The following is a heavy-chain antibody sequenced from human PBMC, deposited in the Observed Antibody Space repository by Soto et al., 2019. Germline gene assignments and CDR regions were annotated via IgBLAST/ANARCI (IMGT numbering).Heavy chain of an antibody. CDR3: AHRLRNDGSFDY. D-gene: IGHD3-10*01. CDR2: IYWDDDR. J-gene: IGHJ4*02. V-gene: IGHV2-5*02. CDR1: GFSLSTSGEG. Sequence: QITLKESGPTLVKPAQTLTLTCTVSGFSLSTSGEGVVWIRQPPGEALEWLALIYWDDDRRYSPSLKSRLNITKDTPKNQVVLTMTNMDPVDTATYYCAHRLRNDGSFDYWGQGTLVTVSS.